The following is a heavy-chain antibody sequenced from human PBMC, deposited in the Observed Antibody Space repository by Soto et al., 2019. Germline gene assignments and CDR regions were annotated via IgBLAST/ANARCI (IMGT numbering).Heavy chain of an antibody. CDR1: GFTFGDYA. V-gene: IGHV3-49*04. Sequence: GGSLRLSCTGSGFTFGDYAMSWVRRAPGKGLEWVGFIRSKAYGGTTEWAASVRGRFTFSRDDSKRIAYLQMNSLKTEDTGVYWCTRGNRPYGMGVWGQGTTVTVSS. CDR3: TRGNRPYGMGV. D-gene: IGHD6-6*01. CDR2: IRSKAYGGTT. J-gene: IGHJ6*02.